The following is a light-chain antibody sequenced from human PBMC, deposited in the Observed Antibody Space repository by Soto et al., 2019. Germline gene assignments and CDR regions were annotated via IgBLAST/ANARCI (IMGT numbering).Light chain of an antibody. V-gene: IGLV2-8*01. CDR2: EVT. CDR3: TSYVGNDIWV. J-gene: IGLJ3*02. Sequence: QSALTQPPSAXGXXXXXXXXSCTGTSSDVGAYKYVSWYQQYPGKAPKLMIYEVTKRPSGVPDRFSGSKSGNTASLTVSGLQAEDEADYYCTSYVGNDIWVFGGGTKVTVL. CDR1: SSDVGAYKY.